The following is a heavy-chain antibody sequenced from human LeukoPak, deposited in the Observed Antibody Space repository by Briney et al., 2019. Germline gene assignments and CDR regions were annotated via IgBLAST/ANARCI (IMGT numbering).Heavy chain of an antibody. J-gene: IGHJ4*02. CDR3: ARDFRSGPHFDY. Sequence: PSETLSLTCTVSGVSISSGDYYWSWIRQPPGKGLEWIGYIYYSGSTYYNPSLKSRVTISVDTSKNQFSLKLSSVTAADTAVYYCARDFRSGPHFDYWGQGTLVTVSS. V-gene: IGHV4-30-4*01. CDR1: GVSISSGDYY. D-gene: IGHD2-15*01. CDR2: IYYSGST.